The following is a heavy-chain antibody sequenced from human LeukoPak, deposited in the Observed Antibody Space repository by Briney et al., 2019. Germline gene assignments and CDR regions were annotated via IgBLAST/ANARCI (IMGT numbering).Heavy chain of an antibody. CDR2: MNPNSGNT. Sequence: ASVKVSCKASGYTFTSYDINWVRQATGQGLEWMGWMNPNSGNTGYAQKFQGRVTMTRNTSISTAYMELSSLRSEDTAVYYCARRRIIRDSSGYYFRPNWFDPWGQGTLVTVSS. CDR3: ARRRIIRDSSGYYFRPNWFDP. J-gene: IGHJ5*02. CDR1: GYTFTSYD. D-gene: IGHD3-22*01. V-gene: IGHV1-8*01.